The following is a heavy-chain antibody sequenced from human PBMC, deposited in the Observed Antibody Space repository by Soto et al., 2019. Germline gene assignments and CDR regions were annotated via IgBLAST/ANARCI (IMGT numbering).Heavy chain of an antibody. V-gene: IGHV4-4*07. D-gene: IGHD6-13*01. Sequence: SETLSLTCTVSGGSISSYYWSWIRQPAGKGLEWIGRIYTSGSTNYNPSLKSRVTISEDTSKSQFSLKVNSMTAADTAVYYCARYRREAVAGYTLDNWGQGILVTVSS. CDR2: IYTSGST. CDR1: GGSISSYY. J-gene: IGHJ4*02. CDR3: ARYRREAVAGYTLDN.